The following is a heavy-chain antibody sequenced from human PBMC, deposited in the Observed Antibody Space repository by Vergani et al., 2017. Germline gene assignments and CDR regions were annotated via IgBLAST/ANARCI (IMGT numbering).Heavy chain of an antibody. Sequence: QLHLQESGPGLVKPSETLSLTCTVSGGSITSRSYYWGWIRQPPGKGLEWIGNIYHSGCAYYNPSLKGRVTISVDTSKNQFSLEVTSVTAADTAIYFCARTESFILRYFHWALWGQGTLVTVSS. V-gene: IGHV4-39*01. J-gene: IGHJ4*02. CDR2: IYHSGCA. D-gene: IGHD3-9*01. CDR3: ARTESFILRYFHWAL. CDR1: GGSITSRSYY.